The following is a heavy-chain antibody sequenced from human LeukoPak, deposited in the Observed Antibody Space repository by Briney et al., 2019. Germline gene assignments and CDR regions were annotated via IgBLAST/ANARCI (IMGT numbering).Heavy chain of an antibody. CDR3: ARDGTAPGLYFDL. J-gene: IGHJ4*01. Sequence: GGSLRLSCAASGFTFSSYSMNWVRQAPGKGLEWVSSISSSSSYIYYADSVKGRFTISRDNPKNSLYLQMSSLRAEDTAVYYCARDGTAPGLYFDLWGQGTLVTVSS. CDR2: ISSSSSYI. V-gene: IGHV3-21*01. CDR1: GFTFSSYS. D-gene: IGHD6-13*01.